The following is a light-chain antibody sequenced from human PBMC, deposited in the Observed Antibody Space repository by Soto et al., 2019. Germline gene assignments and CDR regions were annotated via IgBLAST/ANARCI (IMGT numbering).Light chain of an antibody. V-gene: IGKV1-33*01. CDR2: DAS. CDR1: QDITIH. Sequence: DIQMTQSPSSLSASVGDTVTITCQASQDITIHLNWYQHKPGKAPNLLIYDASHLETGVPSRFTGSGSGTYFTLTISSLQSEDIATYYCQKYDGVPQFGPGTRVDF. J-gene: IGKJ3*01. CDR3: QKYDGVPQ.